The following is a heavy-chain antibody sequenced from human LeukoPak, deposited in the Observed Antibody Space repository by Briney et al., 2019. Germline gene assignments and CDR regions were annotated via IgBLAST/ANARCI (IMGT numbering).Heavy chain of an antibody. V-gene: IGHV3-23*01. CDR3: AKNHPLPKGYSYGHLDY. Sequence: GGSLRLSCAASGFTFDDYAMHWVRQAPGKGLEWVSAISGSGGSTYYADSVKGRFTISRDNSKNTLYLQMNSLRAEDTAVYYCAKNHPLPKGYSYGHLDYWGQGTLVTVSS. CDR1: GFTFDDYA. CDR2: ISGSGGST. J-gene: IGHJ4*02. D-gene: IGHD5-18*01.